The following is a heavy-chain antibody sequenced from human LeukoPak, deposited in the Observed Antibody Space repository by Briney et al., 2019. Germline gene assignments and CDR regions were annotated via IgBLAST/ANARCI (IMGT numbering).Heavy chain of an antibody. CDR2: IYYSGTA. CDR1: GGSISSSSYY. D-gene: IGHD3-10*01. Sequence: PSETLSLTCTVSGGSISSSSYYWGWIRQPPGKGLEWIGSIYYSGTAYYNPSLKSRVTISVDTSKNQFSLKLGSVTAADTAVYYCARGRPLRITMARGGGSWFDPWGQGTLVTVSS. V-gene: IGHV4-39*07. J-gene: IGHJ5*02. CDR3: ARGRPLRITMARGGGSWFDP.